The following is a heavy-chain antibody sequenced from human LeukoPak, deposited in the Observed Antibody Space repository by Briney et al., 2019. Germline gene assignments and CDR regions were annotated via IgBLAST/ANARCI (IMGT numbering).Heavy chain of an antibody. J-gene: IGHJ5*02. V-gene: IGHV4-34*01. D-gene: IGHD3-3*01. CDR2: INHSGST. CDR3: ARGPFWSGYAAHINWFDP. Sequence: SETLSLTSAVYGGSFSGYYWSWIRQPPGKGLGWIGEINHSGSTNYNPSLKSRVTISVDTSKNQFSLKLSSVTAADTAVYYCARGPFWSGYAAHINWFDPWGQGTLVTVSS. CDR1: GGSFSGYY.